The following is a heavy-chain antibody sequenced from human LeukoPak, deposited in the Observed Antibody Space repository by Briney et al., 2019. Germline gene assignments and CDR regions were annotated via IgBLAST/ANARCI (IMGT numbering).Heavy chain of an antibody. J-gene: IGHJ4*02. V-gene: IGHV3-21*01. Sequence: GGSLTLFCEVSGFTFSSYHMNWVRQSTGKGLEWVSSISSSGGYIYYGDSMTGRFTISRDNARNTLYLQMNSLRAEDTAMYYCARRATTQRGHSYGLDYWGQGTLVTVSS. CDR2: ISSSGGYI. CDR3: ARRATTQRGHSYGLDY. D-gene: IGHD5-18*01. CDR1: GFTFSSYH.